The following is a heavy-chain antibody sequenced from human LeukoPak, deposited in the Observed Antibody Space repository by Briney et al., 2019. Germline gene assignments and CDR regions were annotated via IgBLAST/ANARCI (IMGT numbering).Heavy chain of an antibody. Sequence: ASVKVSCKASGYTFTGYYMHWVGQAPGQGLEWMGWINPNSGSTNYAQKFQGRVTMTRDTSISTAYMELSRLRSDDTAVYYCARDGGFGVVIIFDYWGQGTLVTVSS. V-gene: IGHV1-2*02. CDR3: ARDGGFGVVIIFDY. D-gene: IGHD3-3*01. J-gene: IGHJ4*02. CDR2: INPNSGST. CDR1: GYTFTGYY.